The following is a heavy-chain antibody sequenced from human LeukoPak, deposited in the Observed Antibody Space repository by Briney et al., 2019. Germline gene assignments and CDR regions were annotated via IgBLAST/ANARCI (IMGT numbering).Heavy chain of an antibody. CDR2: ISAYNGNT. CDR1: GYTFTGYY. J-gene: IGHJ4*02. V-gene: IGHV1-18*04. D-gene: IGHD5-18*01. CDR3: ARDSAPLWLRASFDY. Sequence: ASVKVSCKASGYTFTGYYMHWVRQAPGQGLEWMGWISAYNGNTNYAQKLQGRVTMTTDTSTSTAYMELRSLRSDDTAVYYCARDSAPLWLRASFDYWGQGTLVTVSS.